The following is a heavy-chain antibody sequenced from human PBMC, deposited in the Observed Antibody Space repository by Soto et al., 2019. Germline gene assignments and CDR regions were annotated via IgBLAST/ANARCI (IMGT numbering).Heavy chain of an antibody. CDR2: MSTTGMT. J-gene: IGHJ4*02. CDR3: ARSFGSWHDS. V-gene: IGHV4-4*07. Sequence: KPSETLSLTCTLSGGSISRYYWTWIRQPAGQGLEWIGRMSTTGMTKYNPSLKSRVDMSIETSKNQFSLELTSVTAADTAVYYCARSFGSWHDSWGQGTLVTVSS. D-gene: IGHD6-13*01. CDR1: GGSISRYY.